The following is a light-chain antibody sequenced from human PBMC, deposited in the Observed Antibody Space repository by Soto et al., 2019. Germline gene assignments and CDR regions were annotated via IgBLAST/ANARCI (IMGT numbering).Light chain of an antibody. CDR1: QDITNY. V-gene: IGKV1-33*01. CDR2: DAS. J-gene: IGKJ5*01. Sequence: DIQMTQSPSSLSASVGDRVTVTCQASQDITNYLNWYQQKPGKPPKLLIYDASNLATGVPSRFSGSGSGTDFTFTISSLQPEDSATYFCQQYDSLPITFGQGTRLEIK. CDR3: QQYDSLPIT.